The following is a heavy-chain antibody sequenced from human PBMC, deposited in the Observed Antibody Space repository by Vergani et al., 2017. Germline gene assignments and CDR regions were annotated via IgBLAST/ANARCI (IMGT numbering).Heavy chain of an antibody. V-gene: IGHV1-2*02. Sequence: QVQLVQSGAEVKKPGASVKVSCKASGYTFTGYYMHWVRQAPGQGLEWMGWINPNSGGTNYAQKFQGRVTITADKSTSTAYMELSSLRSEDTAVYYCARDPPPECSGGSCYSAGWFDPWGQGTLVTVSS. CDR1: GYTFTGYY. CDR3: ARDPPPECSGGSCYSAGWFDP. J-gene: IGHJ5*02. D-gene: IGHD2-15*01. CDR2: INPNSGGT.